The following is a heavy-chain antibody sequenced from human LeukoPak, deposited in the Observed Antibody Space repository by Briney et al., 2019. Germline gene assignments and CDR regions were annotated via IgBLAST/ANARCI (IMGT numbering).Heavy chain of an antibody. V-gene: IGHV4-61*01. Sequence: SETLSLTCAVSGVSVSSSNYYWSWIRQPPGKGLEWIGYIYYGGSTNYNPSLKSRVTISVDTSKNQFSLKLSSVTAADTAVYYCARGVAAPFDYWGQGTLVTVSS. J-gene: IGHJ4*02. CDR2: IYYGGST. D-gene: IGHD6-13*01. CDR3: ARGVAAPFDY. CDR1: GVSVSSSNYY.